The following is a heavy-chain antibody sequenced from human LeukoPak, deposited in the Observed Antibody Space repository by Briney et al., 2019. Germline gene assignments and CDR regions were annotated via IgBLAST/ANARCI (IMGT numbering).Heavy chain of an antibody. CDR2: IKSDGSST. J-gene: IGHJ5*02. CDR3: ARVGYDYGTKNWFDP. D-gene: IGHD5-18*01. Sequence: GGSLRLSCAASGFTFSSYWVHWVRQAPGKGLVWVSRIKSDGSSTNYADSVKGRFTISRGNAKNTVYLQMNSLRAEDTAVYYCARVGYDYGTKNWFDPWGQGTLATVSS. CDR1: GFTFSSYW. V-gene: IGHV3-74*01.